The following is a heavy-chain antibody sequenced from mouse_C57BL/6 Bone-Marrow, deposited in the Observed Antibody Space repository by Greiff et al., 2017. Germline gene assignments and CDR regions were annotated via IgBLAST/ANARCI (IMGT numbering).Heavy chain of an antibody. D-gene: IGHD2-4*01. CDR3: ARQGDYDGDYYAMDY. Sequence: VMLVESGPGLVAPSQSLSITCTVSGFSLTSYGVHWVRQPPGKGLEWLVVIWSDGSTTYNSALKSRLSISKDNAKSQVFLKMNSLQTDDTAMYYCARQGDYDGDYYAMDYWGQGTSVTVSS. J-gene: IGHJ4*01. CDR1: GFSLTSYG. CDR2: IWSDGST. V-gene: IGHV2-6-1*01.